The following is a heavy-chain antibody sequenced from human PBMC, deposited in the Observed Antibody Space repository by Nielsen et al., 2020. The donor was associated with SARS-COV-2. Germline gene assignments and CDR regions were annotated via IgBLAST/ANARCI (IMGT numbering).Heavy chain of an antibody. Sequence: GGSLRLSCAASGFTFSSYGMHWVRQAPGKWLEWVAVISYDGSNKYYADSVKGRFTISRDNSKNTLYLQMNSLRAEDTAVYYCAKDGPRVNSGSYDYYYYMDVWGKGTTVTVSS. CDR1: GFTFSSYG. V-gene: IGHV3-30*18. CDR2: ISYDGSNK. D-gene: IGHD1-26*01. CDR3: AKDGPRVNSGSYDYYYYMDV. J-gene: IGHJ6*03.